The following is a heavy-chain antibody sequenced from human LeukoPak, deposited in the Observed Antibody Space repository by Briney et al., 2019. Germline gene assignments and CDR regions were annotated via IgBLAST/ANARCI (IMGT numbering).Heavy chain of an antibody. D-gene: IGHD6-13*01. CDR2: IYSGGST. J-gene: IGHJ4*02. Sequence: TGGSLRLSCAASGFTVSSNYMSWVRQAPGKGLEWVSVIYSGGSTYYADSVKGRFTISRDNAKNSLYLQMNSLRAEDTAVYYCARESSSSPAGYWGQGTLVTVSS. V-gene: IGHV3-53*01. CDR3: ARESSSSPAGY. CDR1: GFTVSSNY.